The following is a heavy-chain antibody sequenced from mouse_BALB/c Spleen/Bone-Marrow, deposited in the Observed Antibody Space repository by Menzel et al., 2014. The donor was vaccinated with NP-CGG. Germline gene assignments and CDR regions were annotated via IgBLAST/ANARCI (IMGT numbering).Heavy chain of an antibody. CDR3: NEGYGNYGY. CDR2: IDPENGDT. V-gene: IGHV14-4*02. CDR1: GFNIKDYY. Sequence: EVQRVESGAELVRSGASVKLSCTASGFNIKDYYMHWVKQRPEQGLEWIGWIDPENGDTEYAPKFQGKATMTADTSSNTAYLQLSSLTSEDTAVHYCNEGYGNYGYWGQGTTLTVSS. J-gene: IGHJ2*01. D-gene: IGHD2-10*02.